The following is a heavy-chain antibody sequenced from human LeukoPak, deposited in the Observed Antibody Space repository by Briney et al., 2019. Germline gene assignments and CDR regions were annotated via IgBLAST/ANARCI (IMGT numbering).Heavy chain of an antibody. CDR1: GFPFCSFE. J-gene: IGHJ4*02. V-gene: IGHV3-48*03. Sequence: GGSLRLSCAASGFPFCSFEMNWVRQAPGKGLEWVSYISSSGSTIYYADSVKGRFTISRDNAKNSLYLQMNSLRAEDTALYYCAREGGGWYFDYWGQGTLVTVSS. CDR3: AREGGGWYFDY. D-gene: IGHD2-15*01. CDR2: ISSSGSTI.